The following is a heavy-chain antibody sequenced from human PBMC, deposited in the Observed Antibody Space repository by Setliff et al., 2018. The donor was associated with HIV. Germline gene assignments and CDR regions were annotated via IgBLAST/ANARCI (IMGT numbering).Heavy chain of an antibody. CDR2: IYYTGST. CDR3: AREVGYYDSSGYYDY. D-gene: IGHD3-22*01. J-gene: IGHJ4*02. CDR1: NASISSGGFY. Sequence: SETLSLTCTVSNASISSGGFYWSWVRQHPGKGLEWIGYIYYTGSTYYNPSLKSRVSISVDTSKNQFSLKLSSVTAADTAVYYCAREVGYYDSSGYYDYWGQGTLVTVSS. V-gene: IGHV4-31*03.